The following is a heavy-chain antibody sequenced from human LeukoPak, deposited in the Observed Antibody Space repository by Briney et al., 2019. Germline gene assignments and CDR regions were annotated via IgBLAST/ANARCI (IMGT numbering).Heavy chain of an antibody. CDR1: GGSISIYY. J-gene: IGHJ5*02. Sequence: SETLSLTCTVSGGSISIYYWSWIRQPPGKGLEWIGYIYYSGSTNYNPSLKSRVTISVDASKNQFSLKMSYVTAADTAVYYCARVSAAAARFDPWGQGTLVTVSS. CDR2: IYYSGST. CDR3: ARVSAAAARFDP. V-gene: IGHV4-59*01. D-gene: IGHD6-25*01.